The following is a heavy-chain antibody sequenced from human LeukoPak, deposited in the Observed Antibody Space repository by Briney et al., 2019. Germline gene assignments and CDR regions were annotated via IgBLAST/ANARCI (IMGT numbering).Heavy chain of an antibody. CDR1: GFTFSSYA. J-gene: IGHJ4*02. V-gene: IGHV3-23*01. CDR2: ISSSGGST. D-gene: IGHD3-22*01. Sequence: GGSLRLPCAASGFTFSSYAMSWVRQAPGKGLEWVSAISSSGGSTYYADSVKGRFTISRDNSKNTLYLQMNSLRAEDTAVYYCAKRGDYYDSSGCPYYFDYWGQGTLVTVSS. CDR3: AKRGDYYDSSGCPYYFDY.